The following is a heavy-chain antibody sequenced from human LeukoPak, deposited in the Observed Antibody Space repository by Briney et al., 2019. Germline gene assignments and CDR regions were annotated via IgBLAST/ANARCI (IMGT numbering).Heavy chain of an antibody. V-gene: IGHV4-34*01. J-gene: IGHJ5*02. Sequence: SETLSLTCTVSGGSISGYYWSWIRQPPGKGLEWIGEINHSGSTNYNPSLKSRVTISVDTSKNQFSLKLSSVTAADTAVYYCARGNYDFWSGYYFWFDPWGQGTLVTVSS. CDR3: ARGNYDFWSGYYFWFDP. CDR2: INHSGST. D-gene: IGHD3-3*01. CDR1: GGSISGYY.